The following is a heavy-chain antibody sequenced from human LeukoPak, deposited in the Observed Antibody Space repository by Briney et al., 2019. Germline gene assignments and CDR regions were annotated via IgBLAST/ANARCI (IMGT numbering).Heavy chain of an antibody. CDR2: INPNSGGT. CDR3: ARGSPYYYGSGPYYFDY. CDR1: GYTFTGYY. V-gene: IGHV1-2*04. J-gene: IGHJ4*02. D-gene: IGHD3-10*01. Sequence: ASVKVSCKASGYTFTGYYMHWVRQAPGQGLEWMGWINPNSGGTNYAQKFQGWVTMTRDTSISTAYMELSRLRSDDTAVYYCARGSPYYYGSGPYYFDYWGQGTLVTVSS.